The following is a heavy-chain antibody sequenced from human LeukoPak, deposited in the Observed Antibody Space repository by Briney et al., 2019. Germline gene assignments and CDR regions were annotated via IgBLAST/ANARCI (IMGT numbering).Heavy chain of an antibody. Sequence: PSETLSLTCTVSGDSISSGTFYWSWIRQPPGKGLEWIGYIYYSGSTYYNPSLKSRVTISVDTSKNQFSLKLSSVTAADTAVYYCAREYDSSGYYEHWGQGTLVTVSS. V-gene: IGHV4-30-4*08. J-gene: IGHJ4*02. D-gene: IGHD3-22*01. CDR3: AREYDSSGYYEH. CDR2: IYYSGST. CDR1: GDSISSGTFY.